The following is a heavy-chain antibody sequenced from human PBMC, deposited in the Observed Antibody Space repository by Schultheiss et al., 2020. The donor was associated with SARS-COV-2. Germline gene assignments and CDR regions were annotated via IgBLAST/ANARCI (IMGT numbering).Heavy chain of an antibody. Sequence: GGSLRLSCAASGFTFSSYWMHWVRQAPGKGLEWVAVISYDGSNKYYADSVKGRFTISRDNSKNTLYLQMNSLRAEDTAVYYCARGFPMTTASSWFDPWGQGTLVTVSS. D-gene: IGHD4-17*01. CDR2: ISYDGSNK. J-gene: IGHJ5*02. CDR1: GFTFSSYW. CDR3: ARGFPMTTASSWFDP. V-gene: IGHV3-30*03.